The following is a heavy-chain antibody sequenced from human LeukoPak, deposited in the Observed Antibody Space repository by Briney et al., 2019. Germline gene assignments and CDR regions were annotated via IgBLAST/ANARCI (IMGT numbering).Heavy chain of an antibody. CDR1: GFTFSTYA. Sequence: GGSLRLSCAASGFTFSTYAMSWVRQAPGKGLEWVAVISYDGSNKYYADSVKGRFTISRDNSKNTLYLQMNSLRAEDTAVYYCAGSGSYYRRPPNDYWGQGTLVTVSS. CDR2: ISYDGSNK. CDR3: AGSGSYYRRPPNDY. V-gene: IGHV3-30-3*01. D-gene: IGHD1-26*01. J-gene: IGHJ4*02.